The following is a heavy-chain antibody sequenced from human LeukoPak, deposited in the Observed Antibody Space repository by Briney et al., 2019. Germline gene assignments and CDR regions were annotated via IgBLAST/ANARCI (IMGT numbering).Heavy chain of an antibody. J-gene: IGHJ4*02. CDR2: ISWNSGSI. V-gene: IGHV3-9*01. CDR3: AKANHYGDYLDY. D-gene: IGHD4-17*01. CDR1: GFTFDDYA. Sequence: GRSLRLSCAASGFTFDDYAMYWVRQAPGKGLEWVSGISWNSGSIGYADSVKGRFTISRDNAKDSLCLQMNSLRAEDTALYYCAKANHYGDYLDYWGQGTLVTVSS.